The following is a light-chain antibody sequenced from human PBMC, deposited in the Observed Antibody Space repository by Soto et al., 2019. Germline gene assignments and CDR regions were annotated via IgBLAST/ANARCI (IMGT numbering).Light chain of an antibody. V-gene: IGLV5-45*02. Sequence: QAVVTQPSSLSASPGASASLTCTLRSGNNVGTYRIYWYQQKPGSPPQYLLRYKSDSDKQQGSGVPSRFSGSKDASANAGILLISGLQSEDEADYYCMIWHSSAVVFGGGTKLTVL. CDR1: SGNNVGTYR. CDR3: MIWHSSAVV. CDR2: YKSDSDK. J-gene: IGLJ2*01.